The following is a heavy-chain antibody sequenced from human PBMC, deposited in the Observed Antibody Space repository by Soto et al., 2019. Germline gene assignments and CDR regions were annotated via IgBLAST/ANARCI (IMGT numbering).Heavy chain of an antibody. D-gene: IGHD3-3*01. Sequence: SETLSLTCAVSGYSISSGYYWGWIRQPPGMGLEWIGSTSHSANTYYKTSLKSRVIISVDTSKNQFSLKLSSVTAADTAVYYCARKRSGSPRDGFDIWGQGTVFT. V-gene: IGHV4-38-2*01. CDR2: TSHSANT. J-gene: IGHJ3*02. CDR1: GYSISSGYY. CDR3: ARKRSGSPRDGFDI.